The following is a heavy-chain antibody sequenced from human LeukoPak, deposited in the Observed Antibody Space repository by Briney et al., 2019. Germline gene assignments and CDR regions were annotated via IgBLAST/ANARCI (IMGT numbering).Heavy chain of an antibody. CDR3: ARGAETYYDKAPVDY. J-gene: IGHJ4*02. CDR2: INHSGST. D-gene: IGHD3-22*01. CDR1: GGSFSGYY. Sequence: SETLSLTCAVYGGSFSGYYWSWIRQPPGKGLEWIGEINHSGSTNYNPSLKSRVTISVDTSKSQFSLKLNSMTAADTAVYYCARGAETYYDKAPVDYWGQGTLVTVPS. V-gene: IGHV4-34*01.